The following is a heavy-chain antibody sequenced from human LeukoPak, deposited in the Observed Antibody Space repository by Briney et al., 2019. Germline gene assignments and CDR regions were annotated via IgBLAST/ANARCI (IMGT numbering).Heavy chain of an antibody. J-gene: IGHJ6*03. D-gene: IGHD2-15*01. V-gene: IGHV3-23*01. CDR3: AKDTSAWWYHRAYMNV. Sequence: HTGGSLRLSCAASGFTFSDYAMSWVRQAPGGGLEWVSAISGSGDKTFHADSVKGRFTTSRDNSKNTLSLQMSSLRVEDPAVYFCAKDTSAWWYHRAYMNVWGTGTTVTVSS. CDR2: ISGSGDKT. CDR1: GFTFSDYA.